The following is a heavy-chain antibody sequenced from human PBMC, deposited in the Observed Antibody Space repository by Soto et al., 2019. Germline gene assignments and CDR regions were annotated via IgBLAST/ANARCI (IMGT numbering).Heavy chain of an antibody. CDR3: ARTYGDYSPDFDY. Sequence: QVQLVESGGGVVQPGRSLRLSCAASGFTFSSYGMHWVRQAPGKGLEWVAVIWYDGSNKYYADSVKGRFTISRDNSKNTLYLQKNSLRAEDTAVYYCARTYGDYSPDFDYWGQGTLVTVSS. V-gene: IGHV3-33*01. CDR1: GFTFSSYG. CDR2: IWYDGSNK. J-gene: IGHJ4*02. D-gene: IGHD4-17*01.